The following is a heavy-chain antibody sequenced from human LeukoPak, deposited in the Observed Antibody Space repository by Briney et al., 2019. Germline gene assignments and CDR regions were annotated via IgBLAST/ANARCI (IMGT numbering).Heavy chain of an antibody. CDR2: ISYDGSNK. CDR1: GFTFSSYA. Sequence: PGGSLRLSCAASGFTFSSYAMHWVRQAPGKGLEWVAVISYDGSNKYYADSVKGRFTISRDNSKNTLYLQMNSLRAEDTAVYYCASQNCSSISCYTSRQENWFDPWGQGTLVTVSS. D-gene: IGHD2-2*02. J-gene: IGHJ5*02. V-gene: IGHV3-30-3*01. CDR3: ASQNCSSISCYTSRQENWFDP.